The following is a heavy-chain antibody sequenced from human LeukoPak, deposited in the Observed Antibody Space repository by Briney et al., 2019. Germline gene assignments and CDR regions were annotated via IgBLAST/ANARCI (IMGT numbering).Heavy chain of an antibody. J-gene: IGHJ4*02. CDR2: INSDGSST. D-gene: IGHD3-22*01. V-gene: IGHV3-74*01. CDR1: GFTFSSYW. Sequence: QSGGSLSLSCAASGFTFSSYWMHWVRQAPGKGLVWVSRINSDGSSTSYADSVKGRFTISRDNAKNTLYLQMNSLRAEDTAVYYCARGRYYYDSSGYYPFWFDYWGQGTLVTVSS. CDR3: ARGRYYYDSSGYYPFWFDY.